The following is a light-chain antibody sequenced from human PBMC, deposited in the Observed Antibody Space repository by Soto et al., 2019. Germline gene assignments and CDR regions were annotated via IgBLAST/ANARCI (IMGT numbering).Light chain of an antibody. CDR3: QQSYSLPIT. Sequence: DIQMTQSPSSLSASVGDRVTITCRASQSISSYLNWYQHKPGKAPKLVIYAASSLQSGVPSRFSGSSSETDFALTISSLQPEDFATYYCQQSYSLPITFGPGTKVDIK. V-gene: IGKV1-39*01. CDR1: QSISSY. J-gene: IGKJ3*01. CDR2: AAS.